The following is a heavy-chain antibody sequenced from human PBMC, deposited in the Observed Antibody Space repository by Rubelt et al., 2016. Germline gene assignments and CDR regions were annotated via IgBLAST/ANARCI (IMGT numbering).Heavy chain of an antibody. J-gene: IGHJ4*02. CDR3: AREPGNRLVDY. Sequence: VQLVESGGGVVQPGRSLRLSCAASGFTVSSNYMSWVRQALGKGLEWVSVIYSGGSTYYAVSVKGGFTISRDNSKNALYLQRVSLRAEDTARYYCAREPGNRLVDYWGQGTLVTVSS. V-gene: IGHV3-53*04. CDR1: GFTVSSNY. CDR2: IYSGGST. D-gene: IGHD1-14*01.